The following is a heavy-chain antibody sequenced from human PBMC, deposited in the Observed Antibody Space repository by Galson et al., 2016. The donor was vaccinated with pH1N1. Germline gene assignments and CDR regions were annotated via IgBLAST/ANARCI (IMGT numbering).Heavy chain of an antibody. Sequence: SVKVSCKASGAPFSSYAISWLRQAPGQGLEWMGGIIGMFGTTHYAQKFQGRLTIIADESTSTAYMELSSLTTDDSAVYYCARGKGYMLPYIWFDPWGQGTLVIVSS. V-gene: IGHV1-69*13. D-gene: IGHD1-1*01. J-gene: IGHJ5*02. CDR1: GAPFSSYA. CDR2: IIGMFGTT. CDR3: ARGKGYMLPYIWFDP.